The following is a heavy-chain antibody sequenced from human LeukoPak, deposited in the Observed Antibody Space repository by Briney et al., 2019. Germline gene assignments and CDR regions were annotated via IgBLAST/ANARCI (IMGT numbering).Heavy chain of an antibody. CDR1: GFSFSSYD. CDR3: ARGFDYYDSSAYYRNYYFDL. V-gene: IGHV3-13*01. CDR2: IGNGADT. Sequence: GGSLRLSCAASGFSFSSYDMHWVRQVPGGGLEWVSCIGNGADTHYAASVKGRFTISRENAKNSFFLQMNSLRAGDTAVYFCARGFDYYDSSAYYRNYYFDLWGRGTLVTVSS. D-gene: IGHD3-22*01. J-gene: IGHJ2*01.